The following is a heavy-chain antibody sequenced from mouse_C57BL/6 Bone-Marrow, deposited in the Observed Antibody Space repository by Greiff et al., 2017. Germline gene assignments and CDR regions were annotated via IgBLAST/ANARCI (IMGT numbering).Heavy chain of an antibody. V-gene: IGHV1-64*01. Sequence: QVQLQQPGAELVKPGASVKLSCKASGYTFTSYWMHWVKQRPGQGLEWSGMIHPNSGSTNYNEKFKSKATLTVDKSSSTAYMQLSSLTSEDSAVYYCARGGYGGYDADYWGQGTTLTVSS. CDR2: IHPNSGST. CDR1: GYTFTSYW. CDR3: ARGGYGGYDADY. J-gene: IGHJ2*01. D-gene: IGHD2-2*01.